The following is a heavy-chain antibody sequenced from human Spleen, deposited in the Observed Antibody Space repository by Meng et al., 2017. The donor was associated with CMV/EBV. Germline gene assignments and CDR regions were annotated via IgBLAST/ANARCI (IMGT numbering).Heavy chain of an antibody. D-gene: IGHD1-1*01. CDR3: AKDVLSWYYGMDV. CDR2: ISGSGGST. Sequence: GESLKISCATSGFTFSTHGMHWVRQAPGKGLEWVSAISGSGGSTYYADSVKGRFTISRDNSKNTLYRQMRGLRAEDTARYYCAKDVLSWYYGMDVWGQGTTVTVSS. J-gene: IGHJ6*02. V-gene: IGHV3-23*01. CDR1: GFTFSTHG.